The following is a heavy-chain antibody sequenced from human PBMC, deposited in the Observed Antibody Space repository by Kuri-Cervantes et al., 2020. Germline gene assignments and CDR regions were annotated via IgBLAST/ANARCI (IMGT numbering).Heavy chain of an antibody. J-gene: IGHJ4*02. D-gene: IGHD2-15*01. Sequence: ASVKVSCKASGYTFTSYAMNWVRQAPGQGLEWMGGFDPEDGETISAQKFQGRVTMTEDTSTDTAYMELSSLRSEDTAVYYCARDLGYCSGGSCYILDYWGQGTLVTVSS. CDR1: GYTFTSYA. CDR2: FDPEDGET. V-gene: IGHV1-24*01. CDR3: ARDLGYCSGGSCYILDY.